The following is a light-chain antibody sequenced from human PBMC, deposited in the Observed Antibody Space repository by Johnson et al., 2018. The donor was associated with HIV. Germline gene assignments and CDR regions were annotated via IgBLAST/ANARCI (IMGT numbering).Light chain of an antibody. CDR1: SSNIGNNY. CDR2: DNN. CDR3: GTWDSSLSPSYG. J-gene: IGLJ1*01. V-gene: IGLV1-51*01. Sequence: QSVLTQPPSVSAAPGQKVTISCSGSSSNIGNNYVSWYQQLPGTAPKLLIYDNNKRPSGIPDRFSGSKSGTSATLGITGLQTGDRADYYCGTWDSSLSPSYGFGTGTKVTVL.